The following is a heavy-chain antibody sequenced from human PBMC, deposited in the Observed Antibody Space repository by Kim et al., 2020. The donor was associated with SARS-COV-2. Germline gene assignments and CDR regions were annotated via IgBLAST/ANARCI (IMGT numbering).Heavy chain of an antibody. J-gene: IGHJ6*04. CDR1: GYTFTSYD. Sequence: ASVKVSCKASGYTFTSYDINWVRQATGQGLEWMGWMNPNSGNTGYAQKFQVRVTMTRNTSISTAYRELSSLRSEDTAVYYWARGKREDMIVEVIPVTRRSMDVWGKGTTGTVAS. CDR2: MNPNSGNT. V-gene: IGHV1-8*01. D-gene: IGHD3-22*01. CDR3: ARGKREDMIVEVIPVTRRSMDV.